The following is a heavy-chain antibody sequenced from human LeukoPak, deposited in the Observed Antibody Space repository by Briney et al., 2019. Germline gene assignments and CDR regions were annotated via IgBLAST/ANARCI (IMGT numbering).Heavy chain of an antibody. CDR1: GGSINNYY. J-gene: IGHJ6*02. D-gene: IGHD3-22*01. CDR2: IYYSGST. V-gene: IGHV4-59*12. Sequence: SETLSLTCTVSGGSINNYYWSWIRQPPGKGLEWIGYIYYSGSTNYNPSLKSRVTISVDTSKNQFSLKLSSVTAADTAVYYCAMIATYYYYGMDVWGQGTTVTVSS. CDR3: AMIATYYYYGMDV.